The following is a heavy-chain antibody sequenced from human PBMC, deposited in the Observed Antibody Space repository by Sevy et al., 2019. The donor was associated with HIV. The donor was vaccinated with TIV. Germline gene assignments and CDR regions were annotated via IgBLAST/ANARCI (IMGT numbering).Heavy chain of an antibody. CDR1: GFTFSSYS. Sequence: AGSLRLSCAASGFTFSSYSMNWVHQAPGKGLEWVSSISSSSSYIYYADSVKGRFTISRDNAKNSLYLQMNSLRAEDTAVYYCVSVGRADAFDIWGQGTMVTVSS. CDR3: VSVGRADAFDI. J-gene: IGHJ3*02. CDR2: ISSSSSYI. V-gene: IGHV3-21*01.